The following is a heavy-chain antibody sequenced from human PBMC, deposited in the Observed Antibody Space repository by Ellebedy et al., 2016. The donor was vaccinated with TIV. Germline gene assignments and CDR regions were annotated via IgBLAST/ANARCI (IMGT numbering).Heavy chain of an antibody. CDR2: ISGSGGST. CDR1: GFTFSSYA. CDR3: ASRPGIAVAGPGDY. Sequence: GGSLRLSXAASGFTFSSYAMNWVRQAPGKGLEWVSAISGSGGSTYYADSVQGRFTISRDNSKNTLYLQMNSLRAEDTAVYYCASRPGIAVAGPGDYWGQGTLVTVS. D-gene: IGHD6-19*01. J-gene: IGHJ4*02. V-gene: IGHV3-23*01.